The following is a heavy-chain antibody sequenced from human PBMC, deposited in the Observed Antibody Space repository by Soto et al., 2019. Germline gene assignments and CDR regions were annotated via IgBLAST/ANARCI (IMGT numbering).Heavy chain of an antibody. D-gene: IGHD3-3*01. V-gene: IGHV1-2*04. CDR2: INPNSGGT. Sequence: VSVKLYCKASGYTFTGYYMHWVRQAPRQGLEWMGWINPNSGGTNYAQKFQGWVTMTGDTSISTAYMELSRLRSDDTAVYYCARVRVLRFLEWLGDDAFDIWGQGTMVTVSS. CDR1: GYTFTGYY. J-gene: IGHJ3*02. CDR3: ARVRVLRFLEWLGDDAFDI.